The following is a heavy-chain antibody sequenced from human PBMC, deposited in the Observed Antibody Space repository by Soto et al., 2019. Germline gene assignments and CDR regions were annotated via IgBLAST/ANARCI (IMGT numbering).Heavy chain of an antibody. CDR2: IWYDGSNK. Sequence: PGGSLRLSCAASGFTFSSYGMHWVRQAPGKGLEWVAVIWYDGSNKYYADSVKGRFTISRDNSKNTLYLQMNSLRAEDTAVYYCARANTDYYYYGMDVWGQGTTVTVSS. V-gene: IGHV3-33*01. CDR1: GFTFSSYG. D-gene: IGHD5-18*01. CDR3: ARANTDYYYYGMDV. J-gene: IGHJ6*02.